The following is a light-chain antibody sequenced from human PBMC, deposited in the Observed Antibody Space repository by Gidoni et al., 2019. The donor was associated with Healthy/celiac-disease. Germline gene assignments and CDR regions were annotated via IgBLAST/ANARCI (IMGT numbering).Light chain of an antibody. CDR1: QDISNY. CDR2: DAS. V-gene: IGKV1-33*01. J-gene: IGKJ2*03. Sequence: DIQMTQSTSSLSASVGDRVTSTCQASQDISNYLNWYQQKPGKAPKLLIYDASNLEAGVPSRCSGSGSGTDFTFTISSLQPEDIATYYCQQYDNLPYSFGQXTKLEIK. CDR3: QQYDNLPYS.